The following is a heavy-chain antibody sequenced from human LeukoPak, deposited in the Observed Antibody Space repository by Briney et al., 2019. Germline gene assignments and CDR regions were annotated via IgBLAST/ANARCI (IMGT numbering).Heavy chain of an antibody. CDR3: ARDRGYSYAEYYFDY. Sequence: PGGSLRLSCAASGFTFSSYAMHWVRQAPGKGLEWVAVISYVGSNKYYADSLKGRFTISTDNSKNTLYLQMNSLRAEDTAVYYCARDRGYSYAEYYFDYWGQGTLVTVSS. V-gene: IGHV3-30-3*01. D-gene: IGHD5-18*01. J-gene: IGHJ4*02. CDR2: ISYVGSNK. CDR1: GFTFSSYA.